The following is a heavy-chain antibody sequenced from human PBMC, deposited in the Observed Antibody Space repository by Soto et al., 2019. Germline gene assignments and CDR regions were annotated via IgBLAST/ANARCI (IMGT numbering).Heavy chain of an antibody. Sequence: EVQLLESGGGLVQPGGSLRLSCAASGFTFSSYAMSWVRQAPGKGLEWVSAISGSGGSRYYADSVKGRFTISRDNSKNTLYLQMNSLRAEDTAVYYCAKDLLWFGGCMDVWGQGTTVTVSS. V-gene: IGHV3-23*01. D-gene: IGHD3-10*01. J-gene: IGHJ6*02. CDR3: AKDLLWFGGCMDV. CDR2: ISGSGGSR. CDR1: GFTFSSYA.